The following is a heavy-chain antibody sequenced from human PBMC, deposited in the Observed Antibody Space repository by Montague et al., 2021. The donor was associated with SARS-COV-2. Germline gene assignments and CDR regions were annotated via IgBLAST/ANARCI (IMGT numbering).Heavy chain of an antibody. Sequence: SETLSLTCAVPGGSITGYYWSWLRRSPGKGLEWIAYIYDGGAVNYNPSLGSRVTISTDTSKNQLSLKVNSVTAADTAVYYCVGDHPYGGPRGAYDIWGQGTVVTVSS. J-gene: IGHJ3*02. D-gene: IGHD4-23*01. V-gene: IGHV4-59*01. CDR1: GGSITGYY. CDR3: VGDHPYGGPRGAYDI. CDR2: IYDGGAV.